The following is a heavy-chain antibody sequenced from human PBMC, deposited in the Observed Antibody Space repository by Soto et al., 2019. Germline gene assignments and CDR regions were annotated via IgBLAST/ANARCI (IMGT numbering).Heavy chain of an antibody. Sequence: GGSLRLSCAASGFTFDDYAMHWVRQAPGKGLEWVSGISWNSGSIGYADSVKGRFTISRDNAKNSLYLQMNSLRAEDTALYYCAKVSYSSGWYSAFDYWGQGTLVTVSS. V-gene: IGHV3-9*01. CDR1: GFTFDDYA. J-gene: IGHJ4*02. CDR3: AKVSYSSGWYSAFDY. D-gene: IGHD6-19*01. CDR2: ISWNSGSI.